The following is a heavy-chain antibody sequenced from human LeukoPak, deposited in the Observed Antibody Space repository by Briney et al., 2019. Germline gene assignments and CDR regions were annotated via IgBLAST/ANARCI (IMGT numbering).Heavy chain of an antibody. CDR1: GGSISSSSYY. CDR2: IYYSGST. Sequence: PSETLSLTCTVSGGSISSSSYYWGWIRQPPGKGLEWIGSIYYSGSTYYNPSLKSRVTISVDTSKNQFSLKLSSVTAADTAVYYCARGLVGSYASNFDYWGQGTLVTVSS. V-gene: IGHV4-39*07. CDR3: ARGLVGSYASNFDY. D-gene: IGHD1-26*01. J-gene: IGHJ4*02.